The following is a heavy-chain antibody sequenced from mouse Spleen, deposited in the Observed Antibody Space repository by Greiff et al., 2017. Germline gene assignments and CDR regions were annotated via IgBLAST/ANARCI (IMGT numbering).Heavy chain of an antibody. CDR2: IHPNSGST. V-gene: IGHV1-64*01. Sequence: QVQLQQPGAELVKPGASVKLSCKASGYTFTSYWMHWVKQRPGQGLEWIGMIHPNSGSTNYNEKFKSKATLTVDKSSSTAYMQLSSLTSEDSAVYYCARITTVVATPYFDYWGQGTTLTVSS. CDR1: GYTFTSYW. J-gene: IGHJ2*01. CDR3: ARITTVVATPYFDY. D-gene: IGHD1-1*01.